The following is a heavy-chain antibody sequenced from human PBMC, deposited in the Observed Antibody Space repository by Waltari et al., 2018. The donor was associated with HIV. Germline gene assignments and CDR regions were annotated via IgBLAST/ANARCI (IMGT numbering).Heavy chain of an antibody. J-gene: IGHJ5*02. V-gene: IGHV4-61*02. CDR1: GGSISSGSSY. CDR2: IYTSGSI. Sequence: QVQLQESGPGLVKPSQTLSLPCPVSGGSISSGSSYWSWIRQPAGKGLEWIGRIYTSGSINYNPSLKSRVTISVDTSKNQFSLKLSSVTAADTAVYYCARGGDSSGWSINWFDPWGQGALVTVSS. D-gene: IGHD6-19*01. CDR3: ARGGDSSGWSINWFDP.